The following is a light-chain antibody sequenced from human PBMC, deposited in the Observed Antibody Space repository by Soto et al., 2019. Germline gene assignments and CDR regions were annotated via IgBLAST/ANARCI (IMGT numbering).Light chain of an antibody. J-gene: IGLJ2*01. Sequence: QSVLTQSPSASGTPGQRVTISCSGSSSNIGSNYVYWYQQLPGTAPTLLIPSDTQRPSGVPDRFSGSKSGTSASLAISGLRSEDEADYYCAAWDGSLRGRVFGGGTKVTVL. CDR1: SSNIGSNY. CDR3: AAWDGSLRGRV. CDR2: SDT. V-gene: IGLV1-47*02.